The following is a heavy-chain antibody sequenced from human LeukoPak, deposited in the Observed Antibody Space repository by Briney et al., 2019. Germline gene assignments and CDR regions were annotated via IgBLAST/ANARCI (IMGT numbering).Heavy chain of an antibody. J-gene: IGHJ4*02. CDR2: ISAYNGNT. D-gene: IGHD3-22*01. CDR1: GYTFTSYG. Sequence: ASVKVSCKASGYTFTSYGIIWVRQAPGQGLEWMGWISAYNGNTNYAQKLQGRVTMTTDTSTSTAYMELRSLRSDDTAVYYCARAKVYYYDSSGYYDYWGQGTLVTVSS. CDR3: ARAKVYYYDSSGYYDY. V-gene: IGHV1-18*01.